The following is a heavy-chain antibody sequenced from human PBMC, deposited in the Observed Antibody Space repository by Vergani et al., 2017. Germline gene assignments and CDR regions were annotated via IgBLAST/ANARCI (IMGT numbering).Heavy chain of an antibody. D-gene: IGHD3-16*01. J-gene: IGHJ4*02. V-gene: IGHV3-21*01. Sequence: EVQLVESGGGLVKPGGSLRLSCAASGFTFSSYSMNWDRQAPGKGLEWVSSISRSSSYIYYADSVKGRFTISRDNAKNSLYLQMNSLRAEDTAVYYCARDWGTSLDYWGQGTLVTVSS. CDR1: GFTFSSYS. CDR3: ARDWGTSLDY. CDR2: ISRSSSYI.